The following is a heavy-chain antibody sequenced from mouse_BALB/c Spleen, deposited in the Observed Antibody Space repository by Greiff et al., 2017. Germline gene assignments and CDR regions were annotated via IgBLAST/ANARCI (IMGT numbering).Heavy chain of an antibody. D-gene: IGHD4-1*01. V-gene: IGHV1-80*01. J-gene: IGHJ2*01. CDR2: IYPGDGDT. CDR1: GYAFSSYW. Sequence: QVQLKESGAELVRPGSSVKISCKASGYAFSSYWMNWVKQRPGQGLEWIGQIYPGDGDTNYNGKFKGKATLTADKSSSTAYMQLSSLTSEDSAVYFCARSHTGLYWGQGTTLTVSS. CDR3: ARSHTGLY.